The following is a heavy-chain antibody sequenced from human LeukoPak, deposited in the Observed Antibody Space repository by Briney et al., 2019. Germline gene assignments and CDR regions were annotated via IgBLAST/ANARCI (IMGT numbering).Heavy chain of an antibody. V-gene: IGHV3-30*02. Sequence: GGSLRLSCAASGFTFSSYGMHWVRQAPGKGLEWVAFIRYDGSNKYYADSVKGRFTISRDNSKNTLYLQMNSLRAEDTAVYYCAKQKGVYGSVGYYYMDVWGKGTTVTISS. CDR2: IRYDGSNK. D-gene: IGHD3-10*01. CDR1: GFTFSSYG. J-gene: IGHJ6*03. CDR3: AKQKGVYGSVGYYYMDV.